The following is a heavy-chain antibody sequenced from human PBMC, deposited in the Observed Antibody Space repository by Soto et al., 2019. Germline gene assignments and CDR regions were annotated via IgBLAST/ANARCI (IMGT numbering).Heavy chain of an antibody. CDR1: GGSFSGYY. D-gene: IGHD3-10*01. CDR3: ARGTYYYGSGSAARTTVTTFTFDY. J-gene: IGHJ4*02. Sequence: PSETLSLTCAVYGGSFSGYYWSWIRQPPGKGLEWIGEINHSGSTNYNPSLKSRVTISVDTSKNQFSLKLSSVTAADTAVYYCARGTYYYGSGSAARTTVTTFTFDYWGQGTLVTVSS. CDR2: INHSGST. V-gene: IGHV4-34*01.